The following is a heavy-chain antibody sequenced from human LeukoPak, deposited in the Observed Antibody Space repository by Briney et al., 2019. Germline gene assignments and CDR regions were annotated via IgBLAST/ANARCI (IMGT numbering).Heavy chain of an antibody. CDR3: ATSYYYDSSGYYSV. CDR1: GGSISSGSYY. D-gene: IGHD3-22*01. V-gene: IGHV4-61*01. J-gene: IGHJ4*02. Sequence: SQTLSLTCTVSGGSISSGSYYWSWIRQPPGKGLEWIGYIYYSGSTNYNPSLKSRVTISVDTSKNQFSLKLSSVTAADTAVYYCATSYYYDSSGYYSVWGQGTLVTVSS. CDR2: IYYSGST.